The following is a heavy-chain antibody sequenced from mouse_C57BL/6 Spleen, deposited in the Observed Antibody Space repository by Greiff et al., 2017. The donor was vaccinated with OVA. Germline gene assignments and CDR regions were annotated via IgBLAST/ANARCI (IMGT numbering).Heavy chain of an antibody. J-gene: IGHJ1*03. V-gene: IGHV1-82*01. CDR1: GYAFSSSW. D-gene: IGHD1-1*01. Sequence: QVLLQQSGPELVKPGASVKISCKASGYAFSSSWMNWVKQRPGKGLEWIGRIYPGDGDTNYNGKFKGKATLPADKSSSTAYMQLSSLTSEDSAVYFCAVTTVGSYWYFDVWGTGTTVTVSS. CDR2: IYPGDGDT. CDR3: AVTTVGSYWYFDV.